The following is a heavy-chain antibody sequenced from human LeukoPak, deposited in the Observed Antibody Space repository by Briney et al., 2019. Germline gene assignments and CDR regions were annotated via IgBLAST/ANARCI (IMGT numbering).Heavy chain of an antibody. D-gene: IGHD2-21*02. J-gene: IGHJ2*01. Sequence: ASVKVSCTASGYTFTIYYMHWVRQAPGQGLEWMGIINPSGGSTSYAQKFQGRVTMTRDTSTSTVYMELSSLRSEDTAVYYCARDRGSKRVAYCGGDCYIGYFDLWGRGTLVTVSS. CDR3: ARDRGSKRVAYCGGDCYIGYFDL. CDR1: GYTFTIYY. CDR2: INPSGGST. V-gene: IGHV1-46*01.